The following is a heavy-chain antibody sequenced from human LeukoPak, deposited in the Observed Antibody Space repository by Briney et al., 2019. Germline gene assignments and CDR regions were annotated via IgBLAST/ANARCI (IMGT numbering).Heavy chain of an antibody. J-gene: IGHJ4*02. CDR2: ISAYNGNT. CDR3: ARPADYYDSSGYYLPLDY. CDR1: GYTFTSYG. Sequence: GASVKVSCKASGYTFTSYGISWVRQAPGQGLEWMGWISAYNGNTNYAQKLQGRVTMTTDTSTSTAYMELRSLRSDDTAVYYCARPADYYDSSGYYLPLDYWGQGTLVTVSS. V-gene: IGHV1-18*01. D-gene: IGHD3-22*01.